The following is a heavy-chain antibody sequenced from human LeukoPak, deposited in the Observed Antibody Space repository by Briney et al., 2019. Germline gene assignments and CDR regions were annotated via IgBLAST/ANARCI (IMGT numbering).Heavy chain of an antibody. Sequence: ASVKVSCKASGYIFTSYGISWVRQAPGQGPEWMGVISPSGGSTTYAQKFQGRVTLTRDMSTSTDYLELSSLRSEDTAVYYCARDNSVRDGAWWFNPWGQGTLVTVSS. CDR2: ISPSGGST. CDR1: GYIFTSYG. V-gene: IGHV1-46*01. D-gene: IGHD5-24*01. J-gene: IGHJ5*02. CDR3: ARDNSVRDGAWWFNP.